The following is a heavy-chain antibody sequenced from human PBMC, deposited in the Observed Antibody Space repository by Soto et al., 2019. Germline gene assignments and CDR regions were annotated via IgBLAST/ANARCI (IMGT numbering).Heavy chain of an antibody. CDR3: ARDGYYYDSSGYYSRVFDY. V-gene: IGHV4-28*03. Sequence: PSDTLSLTCAISSYSISSGFYWGWIRQPPGKGLEWIGYIYYSGSTYYNPSLKSRVTISVETSKNQFSMKLSSVTAADTAVYYCARDGYYYDSSGYYSRVFDYWGQGTLVTVSS. D-gene: IGHD3-22*01. CDR1: SYSISSGFY. J-gene: IGHJ4*02. CDR2: IYYSGST.